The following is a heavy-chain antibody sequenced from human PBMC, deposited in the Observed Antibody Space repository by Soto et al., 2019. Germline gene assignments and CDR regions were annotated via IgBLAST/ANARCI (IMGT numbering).Heavy chain of an antibody. D-gene: IGHD2-15*01. CDR2: IYYSGST. Sequence: QLQLQESGPGLVKPSETLSLTCTVSGGSISSSSYYWGWIRQPPGKGLEWIGSIYYSGSTYYNPSLKSRVTISVDTSKNQFSLKLSSVTAADTAVYYCARHLGYCSGGSCYFEYFQHWGQGTLVTVSS. CDR1: GGSISSSSYY. CDR3: ARHLGYCSGGSCYFEYFQH. V-gene: IGHV4-39*01. J-gene: IGHJ1*01.